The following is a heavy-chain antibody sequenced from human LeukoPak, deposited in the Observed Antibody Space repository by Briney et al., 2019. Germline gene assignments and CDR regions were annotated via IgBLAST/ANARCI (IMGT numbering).Heavy chain of an antibody. J-gene: IGHJ5*02. CDR3: ARDVGFGELPNNWFDP. Sequence: SETLSLTCAVYGGSFSGYYWSWIRQPAGKGLEWIGRIYTSGSTNYNPSLKSRVTMSVDTSKNQFSLKLSSVTAADTAVYYCARDVGFGELPNNWFDPWGQGTLVTVSS. D-gene: IGHD3-10*01. CDR2: IYTSGST. V-gene: IGHV4-4*07. CDR1: GGSFSGYY.